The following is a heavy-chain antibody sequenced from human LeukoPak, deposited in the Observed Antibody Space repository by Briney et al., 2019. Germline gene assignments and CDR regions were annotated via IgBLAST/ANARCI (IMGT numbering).Heavy chain of an antibody. CDR1: GGSISSSSYY. D-gene: IGHD1-1*01. CDR3: ARDEARYNWNEYYYYYMDV. V-gene: IGHV4-39*02. CDR2: IYYSGST. Sequence: SETLSLTCTVSGGSISSSSYYWGWIRQPPGKGLEWIGCIYYSGSTYYNPSLKSRVTISVDTSKNQFSLKLSSVTAADTAVYYCARDEARYNWNEYYYYYMDVWGKGTTVTVSS. J-gene: IGHJ6*03.